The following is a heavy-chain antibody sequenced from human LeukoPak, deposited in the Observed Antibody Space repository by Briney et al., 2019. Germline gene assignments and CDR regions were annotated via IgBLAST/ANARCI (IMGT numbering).Heavy chain of an antibody. CDR3: ATSPQYGGY. Sequence: SETLSLTCTVSGGSISSSGYYWGWSRQPPGKGLEWIGGIYYSGSTQYNPSLKSRVTISVDTSKNQFSLKLRSVTAADTAVYYCATSPQYGGYWGQGTLVTVSS. V-gene: IGHV4-39*01. CDR2: IYYSGST. J-gene: IGHJ4*02. D-gene: IGHD4-23*01. CDR1: GGSISSSGYY.